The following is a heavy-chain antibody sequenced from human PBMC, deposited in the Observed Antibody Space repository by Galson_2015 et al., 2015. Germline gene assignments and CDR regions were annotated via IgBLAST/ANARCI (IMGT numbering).Heavy chain of an antibody. V-gene: IGHV3-23*01. D-gene: IGHD3-9*01. CDR2: ISGSGIST. CDR3: AKIRRTLDILTGYDF. Sequence: SLRLSCAASGFTFGNYAMAWVRQVPGKGLGWVSSISGSGISTLYADSVKGRFTTSRDNSKNTLYLQMSSLRAEDMGVYYCAKIRRTLDILTGYDFWGQGTLVTVSS. CDR1: GFTFGNYA. J-gene: IGHJ4*02.